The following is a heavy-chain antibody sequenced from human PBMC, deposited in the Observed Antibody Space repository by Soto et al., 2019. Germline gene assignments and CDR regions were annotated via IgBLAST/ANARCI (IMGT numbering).Heavy chain of an antibody. CDR2: IIPIFGTA. CDR3: ATYDSSGYYFDY. Sequence: GASVKVSCKASGGTFSSYAISWVRQAPGQGLEWMGGIIPIFGTANYAQKFQGRVTITADESTSTAYMELSSLRSEDTAVYYCATYDSSGYYFDYWGQGTLVTVS. J-gene: IGHJ4*02. D-gene: IGHD3-22*01. V-gene: IGHV1-69*13. CDR1: GGTFSSYA.